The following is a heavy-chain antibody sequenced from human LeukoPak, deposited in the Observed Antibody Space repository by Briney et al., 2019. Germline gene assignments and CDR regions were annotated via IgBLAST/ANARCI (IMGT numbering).Heavy chain of an antibody. J-gene: IGHJ4*02. CDR1: GGSISSYY. CDR3: ARRGNRGGMATTPFAPFDY. D-gene: IGHD5-24*01. Sequence: SETLSLTCTVSGGSISSYYWSWIRQPPGKGLEWIGYIYTSGSTNYNPSLKSRVTISVDTSKNQFSLKLSSVTAADTAVYYCARRGNRGGMATTPFAPFDYWGQGTLVTVSS. CDR2: IYTSGST. V-gene: IGHV4-4*09.